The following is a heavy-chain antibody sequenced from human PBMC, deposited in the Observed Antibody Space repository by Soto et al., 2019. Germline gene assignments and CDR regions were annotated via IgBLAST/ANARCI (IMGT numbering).Heavy chain of an antibody. CDR1: GFTFSRAD. CDR3: SRHEEGRRMVFYGMDL. CDR2: VRSKIHNYAT. D-gene: IGHD2-8*01. Sequence: QLVESGGGLVQAGGSLRLSCSASGFTFSRADLHWVRQAPGKGLEWVGRVRSKIHNYATSFADSVRGRFTISRNDSDNTVSLEMCGLKSEATALYYCSRHEEGRRMVFYGMDLWGQGTTVTVSS. J-gene: IGHJ6*02. V-gene: IGHV3-73*02.